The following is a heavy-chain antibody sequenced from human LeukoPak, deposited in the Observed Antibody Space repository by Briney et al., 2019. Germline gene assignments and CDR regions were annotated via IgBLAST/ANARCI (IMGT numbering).Heavy chain of an antibody. CDR2: VSNSGSTT. CDR3: ARLIAAAGTFGGGLLGFDY. Sequence: PGGSLRLSCAASGFTFRDYYMSWIRQAPGKGLEWVSYVSNSGSTTYYADSVKGRFTISRDNAKNSLYLQMNSLRAEDTAVYYCARLIAAAGTFGGGLLGFDYWGQGTLVTVSS. V-gene: IGHV3-11*01. CDR1: GFTFRDYY. J-gene: IGHJ4*02. D-gene: IGHD6-13*01.